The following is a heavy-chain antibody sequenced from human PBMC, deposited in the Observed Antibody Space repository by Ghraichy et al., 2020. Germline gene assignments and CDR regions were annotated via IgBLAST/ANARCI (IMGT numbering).Heavy chain of an antibody. Sequence: ASVKVSCKASGYTFTSYGISWVRQAPGQGLEWMGRISAYNGNTNYAQKLQGRVTMTTDTSTSTAYMELRSLRSDDTAVYYCARDIPKINYDFWSGYNTAFDIWGQGTMVTVSS. CDR3: ARDIPKINYDFWSGYNTAFDI. CDR1: GYTFTSYG. V-gene: IGHV1-18*01. CDR2: ISAYNGNT. J-gene: IGHJ3*02. D-gene: IGHD3-3*01.